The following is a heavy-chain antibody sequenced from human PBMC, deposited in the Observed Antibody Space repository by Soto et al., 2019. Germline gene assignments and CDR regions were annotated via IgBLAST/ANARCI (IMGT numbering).Heavy chain of an antibody. D-gene: IGHD2-15*01. CDR1: GGSISSSNW. V-gene: IGHV4-4*02. J-gene: IGHJ6*02. CDR2: IYHSGST. Sequence: SETLSLTCAVSGGSISSSNWWSWVRQPPGKGLEWIGEIYHSGSTNYNPSLKSRVTMSVDKSKNQFSLKLSSVTAADTAVYYCVGGPNIRRLDVWGQGTTVTVSS. CDR3: VGGPNIRRLDV.